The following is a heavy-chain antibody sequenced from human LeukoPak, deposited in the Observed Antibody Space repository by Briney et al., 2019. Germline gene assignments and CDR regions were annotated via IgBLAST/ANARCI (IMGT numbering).Heavy chain of an antibody. CDR3: ARYSSSRYDAFDI. V-gene: IGHV3-21*01. CDR2: ISSSSSYI. CDR1: GFTVSSNS. Sequence: GGSLRLSCADSGFTVSSNSMSWVRQAPGKGLEWVSSISSSSSYIYYADSVKGRFTISRDNAKNSLYLQMNSLRAEDTAVYYCARYSSSRYDAFDIWGQGTMVTVSS. J-gene: IGHJ3*02. D-gene: IGHD6-13*01.